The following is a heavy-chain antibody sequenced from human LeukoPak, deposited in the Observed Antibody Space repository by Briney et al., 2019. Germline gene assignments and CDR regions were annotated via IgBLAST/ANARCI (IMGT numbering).Heavy chain of an antibody. CDR3: ANSYGSEAFDI. V-gene: IGHV3-9*01. CDR1: GFTFDDYA. Sequence: GRSLRLSCAASGFTFDDYAMHWVRQAPGKGLEWVSGISWNSGSIGYADSVKGRFTISRDNAKNSLYLQMNSLRAEDTAVYYCANSYGSEAFDIWGQGTMVTVSS. CDR2: ISWNSGSI. J-gene: IGHJ3*02. D-gene: IGHD3-10*01.